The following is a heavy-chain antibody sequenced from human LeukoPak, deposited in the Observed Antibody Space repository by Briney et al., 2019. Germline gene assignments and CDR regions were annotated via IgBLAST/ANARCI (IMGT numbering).Heavy chain of an antibody. CDR1: GYTFTSYD. CDR2: MNPNSGNT. D-gene: IGHD2-8*01. J-gene: IGHJ4*02. CDR3: AKDCDGCMMTFDN. Sequence: ASVKVSCKASGYTFTSYDINGVRQATGQGLEWMGWMNPNSGNTGYAQKFQGRVTITRNTSISTAYMELSSLRSEDTAVYYCAKDCDGCMMTFDNWGQGTLVTVSS. V-gene: IGHV1-8*03.